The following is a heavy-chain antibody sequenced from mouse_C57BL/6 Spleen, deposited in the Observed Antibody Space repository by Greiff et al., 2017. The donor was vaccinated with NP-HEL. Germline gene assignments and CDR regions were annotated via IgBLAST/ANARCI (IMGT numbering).Heavy chain of an antibody. D-gene: IGHD1-1*02. CDR2: INPYNGGT. J-gene: IGHJ3*01. V-gene: IGHV1-19*01. CDR3: ARDSYYGGFAY. Sequence: EVKLVESGPVLVKPGASVKMSCKASGYTFTDYYMNWVKQSHGKSLEWIGVINPYNGGTSYNQKFKGKATLTVDKSSSTAYMELNSLTSEDSAVYYCARDSYYGGFAYWGQGTLVTVSA. CDR1: GYTFTDYY.